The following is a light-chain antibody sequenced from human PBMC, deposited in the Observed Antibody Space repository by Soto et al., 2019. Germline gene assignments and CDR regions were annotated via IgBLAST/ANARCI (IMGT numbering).Light chain of an antibody. CDR1: QSVSSN. V-gene: IGKV3-15*01. CDR3: QQYGSSPH. Sequence: DIVMTQSPATLSVSPGERATLSCRASQSVSSNLAWYQQKPGQAPRLLIYGASTRATGIPARFSGSGSGTDFTLTISSLEPEYFAVYYCQQYGSSPHFGGGTKVDIK. J-gene: IGKJ4*01. CDR2: GAS.